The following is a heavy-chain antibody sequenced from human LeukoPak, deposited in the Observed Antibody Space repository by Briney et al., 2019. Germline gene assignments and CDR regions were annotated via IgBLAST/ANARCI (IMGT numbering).Heavy chain of an antibody. CDR3: ARVSVVAATLDY. CDR2: ISSNGGST. D-gene: IGHD2-15*01. J-gene: IGHJ4*02. CDR1: GFTFSSYG. Sequence: GGSLRLSCAASGFTFSSYGMHWVRQTPGKGLEYVSAISSNGGSTYYANSVKGRFTISRDNSKNTLYLQMGSLRAEDMAVYYCARVSVVAATLDYWGQGTLVTVSS. V-gene: IGHV3-64*01.